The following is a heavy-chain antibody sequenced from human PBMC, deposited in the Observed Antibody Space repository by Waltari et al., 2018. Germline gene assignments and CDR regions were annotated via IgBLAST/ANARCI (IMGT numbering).Heavy chain of an antibody. Sequence: EVQLVESGGGLVQPGGSLRLSCAASGFTFSSYAMSWVRQAPGKGLEWVSAISGSVGSTYYADSVKGRFTSSRDNYKSTLDLQMNSLRAEDTAVYYCAKEGTYYYDSSCWFDPCGQGTLVTVSS. CDR2: ISGSVGST. J-gene: IGHJ5*02. CDR1: GFTFSSYA. CDR3: AKEGTYYYDSSCWFDP. D-gene: IGHD3-22*01. V-gene: IGHV3-23*04.